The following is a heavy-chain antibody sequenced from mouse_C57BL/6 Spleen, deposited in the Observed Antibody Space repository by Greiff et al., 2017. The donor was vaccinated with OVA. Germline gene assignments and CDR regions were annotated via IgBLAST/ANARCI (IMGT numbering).Heavy chain of an antibody. CDR1: GYTFTDYY. D-gene: IGHD4-1*01. V-gene: IGHV1-19*01. CDR2: INPYNGGT. Sequence: EVQLQQSGPVLVKPGASVKMSCKASGYTFTDYYMNWVKQSHGKSLEWIGVINPYNGGTSYNQKFKGKATLTVDKSSSTAYMELNSLTSEDSAVYYCARKGTGTGFAYWGQGTLVTVSA. J-gene: IGHJ3*01. CDR3: ARKGTGTGFAY.